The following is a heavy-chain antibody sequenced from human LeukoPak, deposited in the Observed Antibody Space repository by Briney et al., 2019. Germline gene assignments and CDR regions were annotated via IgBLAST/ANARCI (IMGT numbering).Heavy chain of an antibody. CDR1: GFTFSDYS. CDR2: VGISSGNT. V-gene: IGHV3-48*04. D-gene: IGHD5-12*01. J-gene: IGHJ4*02. CDR3: ARDHRYAFDN. Sequence: QSGGSLRLSCAAPGFTFSDYSMNWVRQAPGKGLEWISYVGISSGNTKYADSVKGRFTISGDSAKNSVFLQMNSLRVEDTAVYYCARDHRYAFDNWGQGTLVTVSS.